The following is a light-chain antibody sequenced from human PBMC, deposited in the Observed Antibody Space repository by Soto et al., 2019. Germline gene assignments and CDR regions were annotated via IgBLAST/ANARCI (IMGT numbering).Light chain of an antibody. CDR3: SSYTGSSTLDVV. CDR1: SSDVGGYNY. V-gene: IGLV2-14*03. CDR2: EVT. Sequence: QSALTQPASVSGSPGQSITISCTGTSSDVGGYNYISWYQQHPGKAPKLMIYEVTNRPSGVSNRFSGSKSGNTASLTISGLQAEDEADYYCSSYTGSSTLDVVFGGGTKLTVL. J-gene: IGLJ2*01.